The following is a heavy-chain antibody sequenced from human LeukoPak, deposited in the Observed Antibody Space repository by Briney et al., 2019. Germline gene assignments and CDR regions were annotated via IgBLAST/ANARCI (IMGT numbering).Heavy chain of an antibody. CDR1: GYTFTGYY. V-gene: IGHV1-46*01. CDR3: ARENGDYWFDP. D-gene: IGHD4-17*01. J-gene: IGHJ5*02. CDR2: INPNSGST. Sequence: ASVKVSCKASGYTFTGYYMHWVRQAPGQGLEWMGWINPNSGSTSYAQKFQGRVTMTRDTSTSTVYMELSSLRSEDTAVYYCARENGDYWFDPWGQGTLVTVSS.